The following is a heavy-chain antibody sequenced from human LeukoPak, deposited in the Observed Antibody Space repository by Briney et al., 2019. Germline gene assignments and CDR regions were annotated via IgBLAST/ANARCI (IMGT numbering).Heavy chain of an antibody. CDR2: IYYSGST. V-gene: IGHV4-59*08. CDR1: GGSISTYY. D-gene: IGHD1-26*01. CDR3: ARPSNLGATEPYDY. J-gene: IGHJ4*02. Sequence: PSGTLSLTCTVSGGSISTYYWSWIRQSPGKGLEWIGSIYYSGSTNYNPSLKSRVTISVDTSTNQFSLKLTSVTAADTAVYYCARPSNLGATEPYDYWGQGTLVTVSS.